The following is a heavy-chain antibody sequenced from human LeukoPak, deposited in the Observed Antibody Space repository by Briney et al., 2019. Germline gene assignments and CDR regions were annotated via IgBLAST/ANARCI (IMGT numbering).Heavy chain of an antibody. D-gene: IGHD4-17*01. CDR2: INHSGSS. V-gene: IGHV4-39*07. J-gene: IGHJ1*01. CDR1: GGSISSSSHY. CDR3: ARGEDGDYYFQH. Sequence: SETLSLTCTVSGGSISSSSHYWSWIRQPPGKGLEWIGEINHSGSSNYNPSLKSRVTISVDTSKNQFSLKLSSVTAADTAVYYCARGEDGDYYFQHWGQGTLVTVSS.